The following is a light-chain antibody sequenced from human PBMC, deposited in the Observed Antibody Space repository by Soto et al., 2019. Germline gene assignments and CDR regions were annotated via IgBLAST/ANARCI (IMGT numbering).Light chain of an antibody. CDR2: SNH. V-gene: IGLV1-44*01. J-gene: IGLJ2*01. Sequence: QSVLTQPPSASGTPGQRVTISCSGSSSNIGSKTVNWHQQLPGTAPKLLIYSNHQRPSGVPDRFSASKSGASASLAISGLQSEDEADYYCAAWDDSLNGPVFGGGTKLTVL. CDR3: AAWDDSLNGPV. CDR1: SSNIGSKT.